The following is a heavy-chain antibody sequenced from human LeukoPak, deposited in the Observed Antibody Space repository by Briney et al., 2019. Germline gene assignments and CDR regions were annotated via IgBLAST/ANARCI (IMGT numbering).Heavy chain of an antibody. Sequence: GASVKVSCKASGYTFTSYGISWVRQAPGQGLEWMGWINTNTGNPTYAQGFTGRFVFSLDTSVSTAYLQISSLKAEDTAVYYCARAKFSGWYRKALDIWGQGTMVTVSS. D-gene: IGHD6-19*01. CDR2: INTNTGNP. V-gene: IGHV7-4-1*02. CDR3: ARAKFSGWYRKALDI. J-gene: IGHJ3*02. CDR1: GYTFTSYG.